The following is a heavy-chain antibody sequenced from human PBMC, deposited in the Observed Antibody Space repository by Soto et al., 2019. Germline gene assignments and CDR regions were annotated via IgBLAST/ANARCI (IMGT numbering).Heavy chain of an antibody. CDR3: STRAYDTNGYYRFDP. Sequence: PSETQSLTCAVYGGSFSGHSWTWIRQSPGKGLEWIGDINHSGRVNYSPSLKSRVTISLDTSKNQFSLTLSAVTAADTAMYYCSTRAYDTNGYYRFDPWGQVTLVT. CDR1: GGSFSGHS. CDR2: INHSGRV. D-gene: IGHD3-22*01. J-gene: IGHJ5*01. V-gene: IGHV4-34*01.